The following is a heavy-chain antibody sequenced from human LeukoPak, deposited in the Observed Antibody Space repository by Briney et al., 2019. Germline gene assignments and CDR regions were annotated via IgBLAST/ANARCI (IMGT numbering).Heavy chain of an antibody. D-gene: IGHD6-6*01. V-gene: IGHV1-46*01. CDR2: INPSGGSP. CDR1: GYTFTSYY. J-gene: IGHJ4*02. Sequence: GASVKVSCKASGYTFTSYYMHWVRHAPGQGLEWIGIINPSGGSPSYAQKFQGRVTMTRDTSTSTVYMELSSLRSEDTAVYYCARSSSPPFEYWGQGTLVTVSS. CDR3: ARSSSPPFEY.